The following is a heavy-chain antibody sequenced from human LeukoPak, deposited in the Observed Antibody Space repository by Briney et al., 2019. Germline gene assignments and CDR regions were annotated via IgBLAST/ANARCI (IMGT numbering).Heavy chain of an antibody. Sequence: GGSLRLSCAASGFTFSSYSMNWVRQAPGKGLEWVSSISSSSSYIYYADSVKGRFTTSRDNAKNSLYLQMNSLRAEDTAVYYCARDPTFGVVTRYPYPRPNWFDPWGQGTLVTVSS. V-gene: IGHV3-21*01. CDR2: ISSSSSYI. D-gene: IGHD3-3*01. CDR1: GFTFSSYS. J-gene: IGHJ5*02. CDR3: ARDPTFGVVTRYPYPRPNWFDP.